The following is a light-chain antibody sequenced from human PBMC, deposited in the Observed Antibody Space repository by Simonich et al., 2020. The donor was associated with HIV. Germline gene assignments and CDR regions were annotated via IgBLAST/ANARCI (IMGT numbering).Light chain of an antibody. CDR3: QQYNNWPMYT. J-gene: IGKJ2*01. CDR2: GAS. V-gene: IGKV3-15*01. CDR1: QSVSIN. Sequence: EIVMTQSPATLSVSPGERATLSCRASQSVSINLAWYQHKPGQAPRLLISGASTRATGSPARFSGSGSGTDFTLTISSLQSEDFAVYYCQQYNNWPMYTFGQGTKLEIK.